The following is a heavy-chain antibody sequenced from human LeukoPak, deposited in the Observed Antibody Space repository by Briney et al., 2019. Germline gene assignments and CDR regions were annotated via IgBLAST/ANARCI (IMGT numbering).Heavy chain of an antibody. CDR2: IIPIFGTA. CDR3: ASSIDYDSSGYQFDY. J-gene: IGHJ4*02. D-gene: IGHD3-22*01. V-gene: IGHV1-69*13. Sequence: SVTVSCKASGGTFSSYAISWVRQAPGQGLEWMGGIIPIFGTANYAQKFQGRVTITADESTSTAYMELSSLRSEDTAVYYCASSIDYDSSGYQFDYWGQGTLVTVSS. CDR1: GGTFSSYA.